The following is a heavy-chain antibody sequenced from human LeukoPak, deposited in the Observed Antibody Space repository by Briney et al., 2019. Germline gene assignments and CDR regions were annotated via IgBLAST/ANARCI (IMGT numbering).Heavy chain of an antibody. Sequence: GASVKVSCKASGYSFATHGISWVRQAPGQGLEWMGWIGAYNGNTKYAQKSQGRVTMSTEISTSTAYMELGRLRCDGTARYFCAKDHQYDFDYWGQGTLVTVSS. D-gene: IGHD2-15*01. V-gene: IGHV1-18*01. J-gene: IGHJ4*02. CDR3: AKDHQYDFDY. CDR2: IGAYNGNT. CDR1: GYSFATHG.